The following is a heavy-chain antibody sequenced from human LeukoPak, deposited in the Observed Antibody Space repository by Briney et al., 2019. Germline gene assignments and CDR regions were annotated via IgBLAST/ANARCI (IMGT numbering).Heavy chain of an antibody. CDR1: GGSFSGYY. V-gene: IGHV4-34*01. CDR3: ARQDDCSGGSCYSPFGY. J-gene: IGHJ4*02. D-gene: IGHD2-15*01. CDR2: INHSGST. Sequence: SETLSLTCAVYGGSFSGYYWSWIRQPPGKGLEWIGEINHSGSTNYNPSLKSRVTISVDTSKNQFSLKLSSVTAADTAVYYCARQDDCSGGSCYSPFGYWGQGTLVTVSS.